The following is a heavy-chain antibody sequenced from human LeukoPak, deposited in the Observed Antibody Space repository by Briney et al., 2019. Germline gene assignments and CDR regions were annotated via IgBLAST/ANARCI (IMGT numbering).Heavy chain of an antibody. D-gene: IGHD3-9*01. CDR3: AREWWGYDVLTGDNWFDP. V-gene: IGHV1-18*01. CDR2: ISTYNGDT. Sequence: ASVKVSCKASGYPFTSYAIIWVRQAPGQGLEWMGWISTYNGDTNYAQKFQGRVTMTTDTSTNTAYIELRSLTSDDTAAYYCAREWWGYDVLTGDNWFDPWGQGTLVTVSS. J-gene: IGHJ5*02. CDR1: GYPFTSYA.